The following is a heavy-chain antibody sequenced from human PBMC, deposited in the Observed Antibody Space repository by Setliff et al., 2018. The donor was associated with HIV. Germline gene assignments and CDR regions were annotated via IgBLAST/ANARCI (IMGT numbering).Heavy chain of an antibody. Sequence: ASVKVSCKASGDTFTTYALHWVRQAPGQRLEWMGWINAGNGDTKSSQKFQGRVTITRGTSASTAYMELSSLRSEDTGVYYCAIGSSNWPHRPNNYYFDYWGQGTQVTVSS. J-gene: IGHJ4*01. CDR1: GDTFTTYA. CDR2: INAGNGDT. V-gene: IGHV1-3*01. CDR3: AIGSSNWPHRPNNYYFDY. D-gene: IGHD6-13*01.